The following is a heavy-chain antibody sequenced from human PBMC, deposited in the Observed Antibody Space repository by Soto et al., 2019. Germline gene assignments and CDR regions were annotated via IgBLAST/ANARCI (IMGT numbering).Heavy chain of an antibody. CDR1: GFTFSTYS. J-gene: IGHJ4*02. D-gene: IGHD6-19*01. CDR3: ARERGSGWTFDY. Sequence: GGSLRLSCAASGFTFSTYSMNWVRQAPGKGLEWVSSISSSSTIYYADSVKGRFTISRDNIQNSLYLQMHSLRAEDTAVYYCARERGSGWTFDYWGQGTLVTVSS. CDR2: ISSSSTI. V-gene: IGHV3-48*01.